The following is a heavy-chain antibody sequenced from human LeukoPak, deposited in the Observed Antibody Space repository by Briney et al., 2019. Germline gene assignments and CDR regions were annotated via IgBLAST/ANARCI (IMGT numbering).Heavy chain of an antibody. CDR1: GFTFSSYW. Sequence: GGSLRLSRAASGFTFSSYWMSWVRQAPGKGLEWVANIKQEGSEKYYVESVKGRFTISRANAKNSLYLQMNSLRAEDTAVYYCAREGSGVVPAAMGGGYYDYYYMDVWGKGTTVTVSS. J-gene: IGHJ6*03. CDR2: IKQEGSEK. V-gene: IGHV3-7*01. CDR3: AREGSGVVPAAMGGGYYDYYYMDV. D-gene: IGHD2-2*01.